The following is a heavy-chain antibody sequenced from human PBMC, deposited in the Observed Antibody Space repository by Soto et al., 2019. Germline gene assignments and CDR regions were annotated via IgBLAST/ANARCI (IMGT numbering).Heavy chain of an antibody. Sequence: PPASVKVSCKASGGTFSSSAINWVRQAPGLGLEWMGGIIPMFRTANYALKFQGRVTIIADKSTSTAYMELSTLRSEDTAIYYCARGEAFLTMVRGPTFKWLDSWGQGTPVTVSS. CDR2: IIPMFRTA. CDR1: GGTFSSSA. CDR3: ARGEAFLTMVRGPTFKWLDS. J-gene: IGHJ5*01. D-gene: IGHD3-10*01. V-gene: IGHV1-69*06.